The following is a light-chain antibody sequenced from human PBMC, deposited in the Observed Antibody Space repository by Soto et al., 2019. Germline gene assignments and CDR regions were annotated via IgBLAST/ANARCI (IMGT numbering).Light chain of an antibody. CDR1: QSIITY. CDR3: QPYNTWPR. J-gene: IGKJ1*01. CDR2: DAS. V-gene: IGKV3-15*01. Sequence: EKVVTKSPATLSASPGDRVTLSCRASQSIITYLAWHQQKPGQAPRLLIYDASTRATGTPARFSGSGSGTEFTLTISSLQSEDFAVYYCQPYNTWPRFGEGSKVDVK.